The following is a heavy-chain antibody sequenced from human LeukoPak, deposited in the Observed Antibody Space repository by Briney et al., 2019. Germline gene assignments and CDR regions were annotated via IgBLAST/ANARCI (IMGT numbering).Heavy chain of an antibody. CDR3: AGHHPRNTVDF. V-gene: IGHV4-59*08. CDR2: ISDIGSI. CDR1: GGSISSYY. Sequence: PSETLSLTCTVSGGSISSYYWSRIRQPPGKGLEWIAYISDIGSINYNPSLKSRVTISLDTSKNQLSLKLSSVTAADTAVYYCAGHHPRNTVDFWGQGTLVTVSS. D-gene: IGHD2-8*02. J-gene: IGHJ4*02.